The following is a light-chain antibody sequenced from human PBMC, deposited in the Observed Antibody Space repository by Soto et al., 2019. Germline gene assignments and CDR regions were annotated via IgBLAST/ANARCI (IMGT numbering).Light chain of an antibody. J-gene: IGKJ3*01. CDR1: QSVSSSY. CDR3: QQYGSSL. V-gene: IGKV3-20*01. Sequence: PGERATLSCRASQSVSSSYLAWYQQKPGQAPRLLIYGASSRATGIPDRFSGSGSGTDFTLTISRLEPEDFAVYYWQQYGSSLFGPGTKVDIK. CDR2: GAS.